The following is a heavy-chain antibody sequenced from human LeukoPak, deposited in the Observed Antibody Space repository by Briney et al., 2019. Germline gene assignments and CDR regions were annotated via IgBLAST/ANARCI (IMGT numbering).Heavy chain of an antibody. CDR1: GGSISSYY. CDR3: ARGMGGRKGSYYGMDV. V-gene: IGHV4-59*01. D-gene: IGHD1-26*01. J-gene: IGHJ6*02. CDR2: IYYSGST. Sequence: SETLSLTCTVSGGSISSYYWSWIRQPPGKGLEWIGYIYYSGSTNYNPSLKSRVTISVDTSKNQFSLKLSSVTAADTAVYYCARGMGGRKGSYYGMDVWGQGTTVTVSS.